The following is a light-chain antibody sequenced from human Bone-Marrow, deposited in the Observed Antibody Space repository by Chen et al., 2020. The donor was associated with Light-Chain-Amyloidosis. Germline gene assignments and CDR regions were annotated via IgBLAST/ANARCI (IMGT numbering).Light chain of an antibody. CDR2: DAS. Sequence: EVVLTQSPATLSLSPGERATGTCRASQSLSTFLTRYQPKPGQAPRLLNYDASTRATGIPARFSGSGSGTDFTLTISSLEPEDFAVYYCQQRSIWPPITFGQGTRLEIK. V-gene: IGKV3-11*01. J-gene: IGKJ5*01. CDR1: QSLSTF. CDR3: QQRSIWPPIT.